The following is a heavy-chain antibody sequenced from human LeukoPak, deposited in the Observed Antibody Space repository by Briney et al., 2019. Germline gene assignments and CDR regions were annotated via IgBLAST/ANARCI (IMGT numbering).Heavy chain of an antibody. Sequence: SETLSLTCTVSGGSISSYYWSWIRQPAGKGLEWIGRIYTSESPTYNPSLKSRVTMSLDTSKNQFSLKLSSVTAADTAVYYCARVSSSWYQDWYFDLWGRGTLVAVSS. CDR3: ARVSSSWYQDWYFDL. V-gene: IGHV4-4*07. CDR1: GGSISSYY. CDR2: IYTSESP. J-gene: IGHJ2*01. D-gene: IGHD6-13*01.